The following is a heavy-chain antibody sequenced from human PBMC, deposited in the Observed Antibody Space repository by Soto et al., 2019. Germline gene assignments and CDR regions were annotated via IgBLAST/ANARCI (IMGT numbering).Heavy chain of an antibody. CDR2: IYFSGST. V-gene: IGHV4-59*01. Sequence: PSETLSLTCTVSDNSISSFYWSWIRQPPGKGLEWIGYIYFSGSTNYNPSLKSRVTISIDTSKSQFSLKLTSVTTADTAMYYCARTKVDDNFGNWFHTWGRGALVTVSS. CDR3: ARTKVDDNFGNWFHT. CDR1: DNSISSFY. J-gene: IGHJ5*02. D-gene: IGHD1-20*01.